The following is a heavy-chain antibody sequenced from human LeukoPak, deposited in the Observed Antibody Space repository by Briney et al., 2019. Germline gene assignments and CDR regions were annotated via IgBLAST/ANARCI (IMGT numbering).Heavy chain of an antibody. CDR1: GYTFTRYY. Sequence: ASVKVSCKASGYTFTRYYVHWVRQAPGQGLEWMGRINTSGGSTGYAQKFQGRVTMTRDTSISTAYMELSSLRSDDTAVYYCARDGNWGSLRGAFDIWGQGTMVTVSS. CDR2: INTSGGST. D-gene: IGHD7-27*01. J-gene: IGHJ3*02. V-gene: IGHV1-46*01. CDR3: ARDGNWGSLRGAFDI.